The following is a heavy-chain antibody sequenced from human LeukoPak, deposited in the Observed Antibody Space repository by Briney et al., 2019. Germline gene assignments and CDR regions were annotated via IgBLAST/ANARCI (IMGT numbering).Heavy chain of an antibody. D-gene: IGHD4-17*01. CDR2: INPNSGGT. J-gene: IGHJ4*02. CDR1: GYTFTGYY. V-gene: IGHV1-2*02. Sequence: ASVKVSCKAAGYTFTGYYMHWVRQAPGQGLGLMGWINPNSGGTNYAQKFQGRVTMTRATSISTAYMELSRLRSDDTAVYYCARYRVDYGDYGFDYWGQGTLVTVSS. CDR3: ARYRVDYGDYGFDY.